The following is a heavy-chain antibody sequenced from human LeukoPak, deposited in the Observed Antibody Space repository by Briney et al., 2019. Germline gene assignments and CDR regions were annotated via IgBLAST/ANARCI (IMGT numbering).Heavy chain of an antibody. D-gene: IGHD1-1*01. CDR2: IWYDGSNK. V-gene: IGHV3-33*01. CDR1: GFTFSSYG. J-gene: IGHJ5*02. Sequence: GRSLRLSCAASGFTFSSYGMHWVRQAPGKGLEWVAVIWYDGSNKYYADSVKGRFTISGDNAKNSLYLQMNSLRAEDTAVYYCAREPPRERWFDTWGQGTLVTVYS. CDR3: AREPPRERWFDT.